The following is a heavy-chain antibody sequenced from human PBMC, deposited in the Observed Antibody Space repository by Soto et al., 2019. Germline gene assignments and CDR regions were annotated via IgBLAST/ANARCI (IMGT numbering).Heavy chain of an antibody. D-gene: IGHD6-13*01. V-gene: IGHV4-31*03. J-gene: IGHJ5*02. Sequence: QVQLQESGPGLVKPSQTLSLTCSVSGGSIDSGNYYWSWIRQHPEKGLEWIGYIFYSGSTYYNPSLKSRVTISIDTSKNQLSLKMTSVTAADTAVYYCARGSRQLARNWFDPWGQGTQVTVSS. CDR2: IFYSGST. CDR3: ARGSRQLARNWFDP. CDR1: GGSIDSGNYY.